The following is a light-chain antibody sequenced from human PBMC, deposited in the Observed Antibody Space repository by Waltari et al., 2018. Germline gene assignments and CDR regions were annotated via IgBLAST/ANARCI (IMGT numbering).Light chain of an antibody. V-gene: IGLV2-23*02. CDR2: EVS. J-gene: IGLJ2*01. CDR3: CSYAGSLSKV. Sequence: QSALTQPASVSGSPGQPITISCTGTSSDVGSYNLVSWYQQHPGTAPKLMIYEVSKRPSGVSNRFSGSKSGNTASRTISGLQAYDEADYYCCSYAGSLSKVIGGGTKLTVL. CDR1: SSDVGSYNL.